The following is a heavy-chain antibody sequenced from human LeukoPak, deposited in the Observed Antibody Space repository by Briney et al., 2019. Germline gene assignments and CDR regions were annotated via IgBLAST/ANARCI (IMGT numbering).Heavy chain of an antibody. J-gene: IGHJ4*02. V-gene: IGHV4-59*08. CDR1: GGSISSYY. Sequence: PSETLSLTCTVSGGSISSYYWSWIRQPPGKGLEWIGYIYYSGSTNYNPSLKSRVTISVDTSKNQFSLKLSSVTAADTAVYYCARQSGIAVAGFDYWGQGTLVTVSS. CDR2: IYYSGST. D-gene: IGHD6-19*01. CDR3: ARQSGIAVAGFDY.